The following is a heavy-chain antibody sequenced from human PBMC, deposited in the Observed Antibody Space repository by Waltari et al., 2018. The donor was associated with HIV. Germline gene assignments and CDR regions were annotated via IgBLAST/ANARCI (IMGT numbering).Heavy chain of an antibody. CDR2: IGYDGSNK. Sequence: QVQVVQSGGGVVQPGRSLRLSCAGAGFTFSRYGMHWVRQAPGKGLEWEVLIGYDGSNKYYADCVKGRFAIARDNSKNTVYLQMNSLRAEDTAVYYCARDRSSSWYGKDYYYFGMDVWGQGTTVTVSS. J-gene: IGHJ6*02. CDR3: ARDRSSSWYGKDYYYFGMDV. V-gene: IGHV3-33*01. CDR1: GFTFSRYG. D-gene: IGHD6-13*01.